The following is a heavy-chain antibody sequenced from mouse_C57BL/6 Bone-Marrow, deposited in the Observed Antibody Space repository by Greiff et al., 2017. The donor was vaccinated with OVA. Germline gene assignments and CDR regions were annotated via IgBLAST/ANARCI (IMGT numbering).Heavy chain of an antibody. CDR1: GFTFTDYY. CDR3: ERDSDGGEFDF. V-gene: IGHV7-3*01. J-gene: IGHJ2*01. CDR2: IRKKANGYTT. Sequence: EVQRVESGGGLVQPGGSLSLSCAASGFTFTDYYMSWVRQTPGKALEWMGFIRKKANGYTTEDSAAVKGRFTISRDTSQSILYLQMHPLRAEAFATYFCERDSDGGEFDFWGWGTALTVSA.